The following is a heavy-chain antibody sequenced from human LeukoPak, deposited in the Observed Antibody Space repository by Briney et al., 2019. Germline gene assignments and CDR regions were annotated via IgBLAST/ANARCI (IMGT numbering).Heavy chain of an antibody. D-gene: IGHD5-12*01. J-gene: IGHJ4*02. CDR1: GFTFSSYG. CDR3: ARDRGYSGYDFDY. Sequence: PGGSLRLSCAASGFTFSSYGMHWVRQAPGKGLEWVAFIRYDGSNKYYADSVKGRFTISRDNSKNTLYLQMNSLRAEDTAVYYCARDRGYSGYDFDYWGQGTLVTVSS. CDR2: IRYDGSNK. V-gene: IGHV3-30*02.